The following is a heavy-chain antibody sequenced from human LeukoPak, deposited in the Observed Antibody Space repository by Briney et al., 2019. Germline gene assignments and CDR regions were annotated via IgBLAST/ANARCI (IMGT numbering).Heavy chain of an antibody. D-gene: IGHD3-10*01. CDR3: ARAPKKVRGYGMDV. V-gene: IGHV3-30*04. CDR1: GFTFSSYA. J-gene: IGHJ6*02. CDR2: ISYDGSNK. Sequence: GGSLRLSCAASGFTFSSYAMHWVRQAPGKGLEWVAVISYDGSNKYHADSVKGRFTISRDNSKNTLYLQMNSLRAEDTAVYYCARAPKKVRGYGMDVWGQGTTVTVSS.